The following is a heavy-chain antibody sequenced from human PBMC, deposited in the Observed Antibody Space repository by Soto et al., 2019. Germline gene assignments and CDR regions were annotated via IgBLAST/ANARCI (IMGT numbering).Heavy chain of an antibody. J-gene: IGHJ6*02. CDR2: ISYDGSNK. CDR3: ARERPRDYYYYYGIDV. Sequence: QVQLVESGGGVVQPGRSLRLSCAASGFTFSSYAMHWVRQAPGKGLEWVAVISYDGSNKYYADSVKGRFTISRDNSKNTLYLQMNSLRAEDTAVYYCARERPRDYYYYYGIDVWGQGTTVTVSS. CDR1: GFTFSSYA. V-gene: IGHV3-30-3*01.